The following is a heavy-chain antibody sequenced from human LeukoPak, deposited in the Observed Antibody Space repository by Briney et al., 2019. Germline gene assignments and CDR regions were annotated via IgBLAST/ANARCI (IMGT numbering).Heavy chain of an antibody. J-gene: IGHJ4*02. CDR2: CSWDGNNI. CDR1: GFTFDDNG. CDR3: AKHHFSSRSGCIAN. D-gene: IGHD3-3*01. V-gene: IGHV3-9*01. Sequence: PGGSLRLSCVASGFTFDDNGMHWVRQTPGKGLEWVAGCSWDGNNIGYADSVKGRFTISRDNAKNSLYLQMNSPRTEDTALYYCAKHHFSSRSGCIANWGQGTLVTVSS.